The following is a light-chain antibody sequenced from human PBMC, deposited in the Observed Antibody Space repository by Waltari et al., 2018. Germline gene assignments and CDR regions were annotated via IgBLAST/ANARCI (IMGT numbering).Light chain of an antibody. Sequence: QTVVTQEPSLSVSPGGTVPLTCGLSCGLLPSPSYATWYQQTPCQAPRTLVYKANARSSGVPDRFSGSILGNTAALTITGAQADDESDYYCALYMGSGIWVFGGGTRLTVL. CDR2: KAN. CDR3: ALYMGSGIWV. J-gene: IGLJ3*02. CDR1: CGLLPSPSY. V-gene: IGLV8-61*01.